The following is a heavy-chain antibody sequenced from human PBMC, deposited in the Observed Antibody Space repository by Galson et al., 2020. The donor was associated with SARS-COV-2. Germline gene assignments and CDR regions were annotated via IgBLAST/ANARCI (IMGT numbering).Heavy chain of an antibody. V-gene: IGHV3-23*01. CDR1: GFAFNINS. Sequence: GESLKISCAASGFAFNINSMSWVRRAPGKGLEWVSTISGHERFTDYADSVKGRFTISRDNSKNTLYLQMNSLRGEDTAVYYCANLGDGYWGQGARVTVSS. J-gene: IGHJ4*02. CDR3: ANLGDGY. D-gene: IGHD3-10*01. CDR2: ISGHERFT.